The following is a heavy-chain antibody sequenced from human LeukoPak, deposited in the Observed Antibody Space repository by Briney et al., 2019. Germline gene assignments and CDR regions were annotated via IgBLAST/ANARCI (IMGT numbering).Heavy chain of an antibody. V-gene: IGHV3-30*18. CDR3: AKFAGRYYDFWSGPTSDGAFDI. CDR1: GFTFSSYG. D-gene: IGHD3-3*01. CDR2: ISYDGSNK. J-gene: IGHJ3*02. Sequence: GRSLRLSCAASGFTFSSYGMHWVRQAPGKGLEWVAVISYDGSNKYYADSVKGRFTISRDNSKNTLYPQMNSLRAEDTAVYYCAKFAGRYYDFWSGPTSDGAFDIWGQGTMVTVSS.